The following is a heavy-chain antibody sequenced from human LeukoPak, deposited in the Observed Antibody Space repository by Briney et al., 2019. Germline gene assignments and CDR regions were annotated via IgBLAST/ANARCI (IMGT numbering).Heavy chain of an antibody. CDR1: GFTFSSYW. D-gene: IGHD3-22*01. V-gene: IGHV3-7*04. CDR2: IKQDGSEK. Sequence: GGSLRLSCAASGFTFSSYWMSWVRQAPRKGLEWVANIKQDGSEKYYVDPVKGRFTISRDNAKNSLYLQMNSLRAEDTAVYYCARRGYYYDSSGYPDAFDIWGQGTMVTVSS. J-gene: IGHJ3*02. CDR3: ARRGYYYDSSGYPDAFDI.